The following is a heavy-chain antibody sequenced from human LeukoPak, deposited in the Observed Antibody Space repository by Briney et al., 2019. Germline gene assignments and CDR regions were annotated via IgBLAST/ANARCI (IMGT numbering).Heavy chain of an antibody. CDR2: IYTSGST. Sequence: SETLSLTCTVSGDSISSYYWSWIRQPAGKGLEWIGRIYTSGSTNYNPSLKSRVTMSVDTSKNQFSLKLSSVTAADTAVYYCARGDASTGHSSSWGQGTLVTVSS. CDR3: ARGDASTGHSSS. D-gene: IGHD6-13*01. J-gene: IGHJ4*02. V-gene: IGHV4-4*07. CDR1: GDSISSYY.